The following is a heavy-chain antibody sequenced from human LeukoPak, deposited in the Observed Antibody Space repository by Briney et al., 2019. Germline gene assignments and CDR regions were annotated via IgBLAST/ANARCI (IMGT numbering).Heavy chain of an antibody. J-gene: IGHJ4*02. D-gene: IGHD3-22*01. CDR1: GGTFSSYA. CDR3: AARITMIVVESTPLDY. Sequence: GSSVKVSCKASGGTFSSYAISWVRQAPGQGLEWMGGILPIFGTANYAQKFQGRVTITADESTSTAYMELSSLRSEDTAVYYCAARITMIVVESTPLDYWGQGTLVTVSS. CDR2: ILPIFGTA. V-gene: IGHV1-69*01.